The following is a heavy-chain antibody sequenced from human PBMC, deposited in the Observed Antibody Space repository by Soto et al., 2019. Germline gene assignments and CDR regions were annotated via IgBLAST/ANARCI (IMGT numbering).Heavy chain of an antibody. CDR2: INHSGST. D-gene: IGHD6-13*01. V-gene: IGHV4-34*01. Sequence: QVQLQQWGAGLLKPSETLSLTCAVYGGSFSGYYWSWIRQPPGKGLEWIGEINHSGSTDYNPSLKSRVTISVDTSKNQFSLKLNSVTTADTAVYYCARGRKEYSNNSYVDWGQGTLVTVSS. J-gene: IGHJ1*01. CDR1: GGSFSGYY. CDR3: ARGRKEYSNNSYVD.